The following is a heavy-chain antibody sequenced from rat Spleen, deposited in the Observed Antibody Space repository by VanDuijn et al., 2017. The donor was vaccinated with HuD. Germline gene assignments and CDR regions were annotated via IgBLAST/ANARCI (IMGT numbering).Heavy chain of an antibody. Sequence: QVRLQESGPRLVQPSQTLSVTCTVSGFSVTSYHVSWVRQPPGKGLEWLGAIWRGGSTDYNSALKSRLSISRDTSKNQVFLKMNSLQTDDTGTYYCARHDYYFDYWGQGVMVTVSS. CDR1: GFSVTSYH. CDR3: ARHDYYFDY. V-gene: IGHV2-61*01. CDR2: IWRGGST. J-gene: IGHJ2*01. D-gene: IGHD1-6*01.